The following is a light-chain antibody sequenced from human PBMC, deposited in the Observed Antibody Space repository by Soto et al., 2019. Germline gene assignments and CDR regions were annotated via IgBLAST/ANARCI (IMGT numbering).Light chain of an antibody. CDR2: DVR. V-gene: IGLV2-14*03. CDR3: SSYTSSSTVI. Sequence: QSALTQPASVSGSPGQSITISCTGTSSDVGGYNFVSWYQQHPGKAPKFIIYDVRNRPSGVSNRFSGSRSGNTASLTISGLQAEAEADYYCSSYTSSSTVIFGGGTQLTVL. J-gene: IGLJ2*01. CDR1: SSDVGGYNF.